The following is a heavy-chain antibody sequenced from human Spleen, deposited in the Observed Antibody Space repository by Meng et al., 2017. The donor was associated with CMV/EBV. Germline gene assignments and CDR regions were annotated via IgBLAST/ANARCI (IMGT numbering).Heavy chain of an antibody. Sequence: LTCAVSSASINSDIWWSWGRQPPGKGLEWIGEIYQTGSTNYNPSLKSRVTISMDKSKNQFSLNLSSVTAADTAFYYCAISPNQDPGPWGQGTLVTVSS. V-gene: IGHV4-4*02. J-gene: IGHJ5*02. D-gene: IGHD1-14*01. CDR1: SASINSDIW. CDR2: IYQTGST. CDR3: AISPNQDPGP.